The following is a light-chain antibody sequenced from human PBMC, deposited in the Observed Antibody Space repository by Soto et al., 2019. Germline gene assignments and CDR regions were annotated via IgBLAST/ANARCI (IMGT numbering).Light chain of an antibody. J-gene: IGKJ2*01. CDR2: DAS. CDR3: HQSSNWPYT. V-gene: IGKV3-11*01. CDR1: QSVSNY. Sequence: EIVLTQSPATLSLSPGEGATLSCRTSQSVSNYLAWYQQKPGQAPRLLIYDASNRATDIPARFSGSGSGTAFTLTISSLEPEDFAVYFCHQSSNWPYTFGQGTKVDIK.